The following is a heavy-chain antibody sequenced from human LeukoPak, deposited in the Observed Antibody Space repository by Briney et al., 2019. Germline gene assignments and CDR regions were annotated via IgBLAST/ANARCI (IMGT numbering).Heavy chain of an antibody. V-gene: IGHV4-34*01. J-gene: IGHJ5*02. Sequence: SETLSLTCAVYGGSFSGYYWSWIRQPPGKGLEWIGEINHSGSTNYNPSLKSRVTISVDTSKNQFSLKLSSVTAADTAVYYCAREGVDSGSYNVLDPWGQGTLVTVSS. CDR2: INHSGST. CDR3: AREGVDSGSYNVLDP. CDR1: GGSFSGYY. D-gene: IGHD1-26*01.